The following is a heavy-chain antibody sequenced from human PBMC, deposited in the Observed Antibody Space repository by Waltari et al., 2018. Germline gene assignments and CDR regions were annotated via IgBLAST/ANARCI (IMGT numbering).Heavy chain of an antibody. J-gene: IGHJ5*02. CDR1: GYSISSGYY. V-gene: IGHV4-38-2*01. CDR2: IYHSGST. Sequence: QVQLQESCPGLVKPSETLSLTCAVSGYSISSGYYWGWIRQPPGKGLEWIGSIYHSGSTYYNPSLKSRVTISVDTSKNQFSLKLSSVTAADTAVYYCARVDTYYYGSGSYYNSLGWFDPWGQGTLVTVSS. D-gene: IGHD3-10*01. CDR3: ARVDTYYYGSGSYYNSLGWFDP.